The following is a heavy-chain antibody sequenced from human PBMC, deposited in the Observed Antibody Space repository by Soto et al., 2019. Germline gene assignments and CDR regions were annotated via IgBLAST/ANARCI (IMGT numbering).Heavy chain of an antibody. CDR1: GGTFSSYA. D-gene: IGHD3-22*01. V-gene: IGHV1-69*01. Sequence: QVQLVQSGAEVKKPGSSVKVSCKASGGTFSSYAISWVRQAPGQGLEWMGGINPIFGTANYAQKFQGRVTITADESTSTAYMELSSLRSEDTSVYYCAREGASGSHIGYWGQGTLVTVSS. CDR3: AREGASGSHIGY. J-gene: IGHJ4*02. CDR2: INPIFGTA.